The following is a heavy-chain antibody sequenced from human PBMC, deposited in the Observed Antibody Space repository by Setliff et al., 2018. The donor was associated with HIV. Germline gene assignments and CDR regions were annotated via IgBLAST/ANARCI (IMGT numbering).Heavy chain of an antibody. CDR1: GFTFSRHW. Sequence: GSLRLSCAASGFTFSRHWMHWVRQAPGKGLVWVSHINSEGNNTGYADSVKGRFTISRDDAKNTLYLQMNSLRAEDTAVYYCARVDGYNALGYWGQGTLVTVSS. J-gene: IGHJ4*02. V-gene: IGHV3-74*01. CDR2: INSEGNNT. CDR3: ARVDGYNALGY. D-gene: IGHD5-12*01.